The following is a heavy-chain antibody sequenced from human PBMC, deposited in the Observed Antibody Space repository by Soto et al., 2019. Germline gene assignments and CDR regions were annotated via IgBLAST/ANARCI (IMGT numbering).Heavy chain of an antibody. CDR3: AKLMIVVVVAATIETDTVDFDY. J-gene: IGHJ4*02. D-gene: IGHD2-15*01. CDR2: ISGSGGST. CDR1: GFTFSSYA. V-gene: IGHV3-23*01. Sequence: GGSLSLSCAASGFTFSSYAMSWVRQAPGKGLEWVSAISGSGGSTYYADSVKGRFTISRDNSKNTLYLQMNSLRAEDTAVYYCAKLMIVVVVAATIETDTVDFDYWGQGTLVTVSS.